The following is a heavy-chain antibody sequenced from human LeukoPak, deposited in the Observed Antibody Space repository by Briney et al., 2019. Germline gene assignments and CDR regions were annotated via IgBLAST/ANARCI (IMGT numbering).Heavy chain of an antibody. D-gene: IGHD3-22*01. CDR1: GFTFSSYA. CDR2: ISYDGSNK. J-gene: IGHJ6*03. Sequence: GGSLRLSCAASGFTFSSYAMHWVRQAPGKGLEWVAVISYDGSNKYYADSVKGRFTISRDNSKNTLFLQMNSLRAEDTAVYYCARDGVYYDSSAYYRYYYYYYMDVWGKGTTVTVSS. CDR3: ARDGVYYDSSAYYRYYYYYYMDV. V-gene: IGHV3-30-3*01.